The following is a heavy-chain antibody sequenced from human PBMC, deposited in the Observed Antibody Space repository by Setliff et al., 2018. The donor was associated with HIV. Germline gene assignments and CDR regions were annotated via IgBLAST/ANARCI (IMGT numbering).Heavy chain of an antibody. Sequence: ASVKVSCKTSGYTFTGYYVHWVRQAPGQGLEWMGWINPNNGDTNYAQKFQGRVTMTRNTSISTAYMELSSLKSDDTAVYYCARDHGMWDYGGNFLLREYFHHWGQGTLVTVSS. CDR1: GYTFTGYY. CDR3: ARDHGMWDYGGNFLLREYFHH. J-gene: IGHJ1*01. CDR2: INPNNGDT. D-gene: IGHD4-17*01. V-gene: IGHV1-2*02.